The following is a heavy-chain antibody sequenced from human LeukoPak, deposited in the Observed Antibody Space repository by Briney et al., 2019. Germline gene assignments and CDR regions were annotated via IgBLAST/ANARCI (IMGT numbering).Heavy chain of an antibody. J-gene: IGHJ4*02. CDR2: IYYSGST. CDR3: ATMYYYDSGSSRSPSYFDY. Sequence: PSETLSLTCTVSGGSISSYSWSWIRQPPGKGLEWIGYIYYSGSTNYNPSLKSRVTISVDTSKNQFSLKLSSVTAADTAVYYCATMYYYDSGSSRSPSYFDYWGQGTLVTVSS. V-gene: IGHV4-59*01. CDR1: GGSISSYS. D-gene: IGHD3-10*01.